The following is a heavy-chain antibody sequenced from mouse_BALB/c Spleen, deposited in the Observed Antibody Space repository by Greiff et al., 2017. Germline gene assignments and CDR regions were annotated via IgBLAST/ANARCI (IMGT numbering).Heavy chain of an antibody. V-gene: IGHV14-3*02. J-gene: IGHJ4*01. Sequence: VQLKESGAELVKPGASVKLSCTASGFNIKDTYMHWVKQRPEQGLEWIGRIDPANGNTKYDPKFQGKATITADTSSNTAYLQLSSLTSEDTAVYYCAIYDPYYYAMDYWGQGTSVTVSS. D-gene: IGHD2-3*01. CDR1: GFNIKDTY. CDR2: IDPANGNT. CDR3: AIYDPYYYAMDY.